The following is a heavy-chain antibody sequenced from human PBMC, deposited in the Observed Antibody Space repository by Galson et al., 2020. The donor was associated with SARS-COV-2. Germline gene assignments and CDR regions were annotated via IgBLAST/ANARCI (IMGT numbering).Heavy chain of an antibody. Sequence: LSLTCAASGFTFSSYGMHWVRQAPGKGLEWVAVISYDGSNKYYADSVKGRFTISRDNSKNTLYLQMNSLRAEDTAVYYCARVHSSSWRVYYYYYGMDVWGQGTTVTVSS. J-gene: IGHJ6*02. CDR1: GFTFSSYG. CDR2: ISYDGSNK. CDR3: ARVHSSSWRVYYYYYGMDV. V-gene: IGHV3-30*03. D-gene: IGHD6-13*01.